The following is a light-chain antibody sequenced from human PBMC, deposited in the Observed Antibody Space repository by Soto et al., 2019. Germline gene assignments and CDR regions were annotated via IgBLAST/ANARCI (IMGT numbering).Light chain of an antibody. Sequence: EIVLTQSPGTLSLSPGERATLSCRASQSVSSTYLAWYQQKPGQAPGLLLYGASNRATGIPDRFSGSGSGTGFTLTISGLEPEDFAVYYCQLYGIAPPGYTLGPGTRLEIK. J-gene: IGKJ2*01. V-gene: IGKV3-20*01. CDR3: QLYGIAPPGYT. CDR2: GAS. CDR1: QSVSSTY.